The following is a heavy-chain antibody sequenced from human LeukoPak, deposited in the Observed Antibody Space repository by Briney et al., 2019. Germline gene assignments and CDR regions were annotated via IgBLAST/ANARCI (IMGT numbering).Heavy chain of an antibody. D-gene: IGHD6-19*01. CDR2: ISVYKGDT. Sequence: ASVKVSCKASGYTFTNSGITWVRQAPGQGLEWMGWISVYKGDTIYAQKLQGRVTMTTDTSTGTAYMEVRSLRSDDTAVYYCARAGGWAREDYKADAFHIWGQGTMVTVSS. CDR3: ARAGGWAREDYKADAFHI. J-gene: IGHJ3*02. V-gene: IGHV1-18*01. CDR1: GYTFTNSG.